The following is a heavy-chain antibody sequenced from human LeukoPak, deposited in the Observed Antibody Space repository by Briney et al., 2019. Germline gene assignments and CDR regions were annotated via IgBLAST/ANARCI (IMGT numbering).Heavy chain of an antibody. CDR3: ARQLKNRFITGPPLI. J-gene: IGHJ4*02. CDR2: IYYSGST. Sequence: DWVRQPPGKGLEWIGSIYYSGSTYYDPSLKSRVTISVDTSKNQFSLKLSSVPAADTAVYYCARQLKNRFITGPPLIWGQGTLVTVSS. V-gene: IGHV4-39*01. D-gene: IGHD1-20*01.